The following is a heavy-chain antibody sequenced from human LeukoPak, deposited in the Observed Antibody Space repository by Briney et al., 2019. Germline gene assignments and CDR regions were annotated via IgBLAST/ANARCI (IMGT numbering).Heavy chain of an antibody. J-gene: IGHJ4*02. CDR3: ARESYDILTGLIRTKRLDY. CDR1: GYTFTSYG. CDR2: ISAYNGNT. Sequence: GASAKVSCKASGYTFTSYGISWVRQAPGQGLEWMGWISAYNGNTNYAQKLQGRVTMTTDTSTSTAYMELRSLRSDDTAVYYCARESYDILTGLIRTKRLDYWGRGTLVTVSS. V-gene: IGHV1-18*04. D-gene: IGHD3-9*01.